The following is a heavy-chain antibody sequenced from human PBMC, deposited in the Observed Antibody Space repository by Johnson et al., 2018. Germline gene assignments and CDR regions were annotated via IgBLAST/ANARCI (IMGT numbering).Heavy chain of an antibody. Sequence: VQLVQSWGGLVQPGGSLRLSCAASGFTFSSYAMSWVRQAPGKGLEWVGFIRSKAYGGTTEYAASVKGRFTIARDDSKSIAYLQMNSLKTEDTAVYYCTRDDYSNYVIYYYMDVGGKGTTVTVSS. CDR3: TRDDYSNYVIYYYMDV. CDR1: GFTFSSYA. D-gene: IGHD4-11*01. V-gene: IGHV3-49*04. CDR2: IRSKAYGGTT. J-gene: IGHJ6*03.